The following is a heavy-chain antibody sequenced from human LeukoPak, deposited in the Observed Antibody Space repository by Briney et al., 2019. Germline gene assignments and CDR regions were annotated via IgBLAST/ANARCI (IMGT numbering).Heavy chain of an antibody. Sequence: GVSLRLSCAASGLSVSNIYMSWVRQAQGQGLVWILVLYYGGDTFYADSVKGRFTISSDKSKNTLYLQMNSLRPDDTAVYYCATDDAYSVHLWGRGTMVTVSS. CDR1: GLSVSNIY. D-gene: IGHD2-21*01. CDR3: ATDDAYSVHL. CDR2: LYYGGDT. V-gene: IGHV3-66*02. J-gene: IGHJ3*01.